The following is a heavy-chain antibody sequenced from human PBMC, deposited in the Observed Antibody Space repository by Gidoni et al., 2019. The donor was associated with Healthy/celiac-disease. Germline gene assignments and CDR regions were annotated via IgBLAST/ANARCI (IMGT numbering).Heavy chain of an antibody. D-gene: IGHD6-19*01. J-gene: IGHJ6*03. CDR3: ARRDGDYSGLGYYYYYYMDV. CDR1: GGSISSSSYY. CDR2: IYYSGST. V-gene: IGHV4-39*01. Sequence: QLQLQESGPGLVKPSETLSLTCTVSGGSISSSSYYWGWIRQPPGKGLEWIGSIYYSGSTYYNPSLKSRVTISVDTSKNQFSLKLSSVTAADTAVYYCARRDGDYSGLGYYYYYYMDVWGKGTTVTVSS.